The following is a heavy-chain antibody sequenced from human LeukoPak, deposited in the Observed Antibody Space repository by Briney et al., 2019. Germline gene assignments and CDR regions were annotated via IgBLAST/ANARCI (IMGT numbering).Heavy chain of an antibody. V-gene: IGHV3-23*01. Sequence: PGGSLRLSCAASGFTFSSYAMSWVRQAPGKGLEWVSAISGSGGSTYYADSVKGRFTISRDNAKNSLYLQMNSLRAEDTAVYYCARVKDVVVAATESDYWGQGTLVTVSS. J-gene: IGHJ4*02. CDR3: ARVKDVVVAATESDY. CDR2: ISGSGGST. D-gene: IGHD2-15*01. CDR1: GFTFSSYA.